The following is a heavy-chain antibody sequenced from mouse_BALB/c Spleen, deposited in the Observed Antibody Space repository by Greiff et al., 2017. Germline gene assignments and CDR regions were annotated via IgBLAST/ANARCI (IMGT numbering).Heavy chain of an antibody. J-gene: IGHJ4*01. CDR1: GFTFSSYW. Sequence: EVKLEESGGGLVQPGGSMKLSCVASGFTFSSYWMSWVRQSPEKGLEWVAEIRLKSDNYATHYAESVKGKFTISRDDSKSRLYLQMNSLRAEDTGIYYCTGGYYYAMDYWGQGTSVTVSS. CDR3: TGGYYYAMDY. D-gene: IGHD2-2*01. V-gene: IGHV6-6*02. CDR2: IRLKSDNYAT.